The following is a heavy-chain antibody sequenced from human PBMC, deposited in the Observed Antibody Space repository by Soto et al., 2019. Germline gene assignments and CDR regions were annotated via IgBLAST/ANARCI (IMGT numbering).Heavy chain of an antibody. V-gene: IGHV1-8*01. Sequence: QVQLVQSGAEVKKPGASVKVSCKASGYTFTSYDINWVRQATGQGLEWTGWMNPDSGNTGYAQKFQARVTMPRNTSISRAYVELSSMRSADTAVYYWAGDVGANRFDYWGQGTLVAVSS. CDR3: AGDVGANRFDY. CDR2: MNPDSGNT. CDR1: GYTFTSYD. D-gene: IGHD1-26*01. J-gene: IGHJ4*02.